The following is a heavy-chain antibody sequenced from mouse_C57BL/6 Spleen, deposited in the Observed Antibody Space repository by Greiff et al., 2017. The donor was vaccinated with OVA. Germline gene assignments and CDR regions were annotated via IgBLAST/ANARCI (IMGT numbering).Heavy chain of an antibody. D-gene: IGHD3-1*01. V-gene: IGHV14-4*01. J-gene: IGHJ4*01. CDR2: IDPENGDT. CDR3: STYTRSGYVDAMDY. Sequence: VQLKESGAELVRPGASVKLSCTASGFNIKDDYMHWVKQRPEQGLAWIGWIDPENGDTEYASTFQGKATITADTSSNTAYLPLSSLTAEDTAVYYWSTYTRSGYVDAMDYWGQGTSVTVSS. CDR1: GFNIKDDY.